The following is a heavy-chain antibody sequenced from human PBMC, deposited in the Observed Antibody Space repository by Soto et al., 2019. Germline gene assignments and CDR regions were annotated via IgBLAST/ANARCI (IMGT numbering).Heavy chain of an antibody. CDR3: ASTAIAPWNYYYYGMDV. CDR1: GFTFSSYA. J-gene: IGHJ6*02. D-gene: IGHD5-18*01. CDR2: ISGSGGST. Sequence: GGSLRLSCAASGFTFSSYAMSWVRQAPGKGLEWVSAISGSGGSTYYADSVKGRFTISRDNSKNTLYLQMNSLRAEDTAVYYCASTAIAPWNYYYYGMDVWGQGTTVTVSS. V-gene: IGHV3-23*01.